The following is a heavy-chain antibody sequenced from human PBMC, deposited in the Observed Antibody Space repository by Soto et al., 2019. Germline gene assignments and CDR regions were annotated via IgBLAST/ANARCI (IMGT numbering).Heavy chain of an antibody. CDR1: GFTFSSYI. CDR3: ARSSTSGDV. J-gene: IGHJ6*02. CDR2: ITTSSGSK. D-gene: IGHD2-2*01. V-gene: IGHV3-21*01. Sequence: GGSLTLSCAASGFTFSSYIMNWVRQAPGKGLEWVASITTSSGSKYYADSVRSRFTSSRDNDKNLLYWEMTSLRADDTAVYYCARSSTSGDVWGQGTTVTVSS.